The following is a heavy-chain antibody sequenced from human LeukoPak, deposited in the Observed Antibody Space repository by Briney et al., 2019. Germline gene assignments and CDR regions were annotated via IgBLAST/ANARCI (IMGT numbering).Heavy chain of an antibody. Sequence: GGSLRLSCAASGFTFTSYAMTGVRQAPGKGLEWVSRISTSGGSTYYADAVKGRFTISRDNSKNTLHLQMNSLRVEDTAVYYCAKGETQFDSWGQGTLVSVSS. CDR3: AKGETQFDS. D-gene: IGHD1-26*01. CDR2: ISTSGGST. V-gene: IGHV3-23*01. J-gene: IGHJ5*01. CDR1: GFTFTSYA.